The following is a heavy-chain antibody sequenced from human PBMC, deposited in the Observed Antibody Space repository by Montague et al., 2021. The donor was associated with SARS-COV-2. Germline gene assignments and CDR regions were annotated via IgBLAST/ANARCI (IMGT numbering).Heavy chain of an antibody. D-gene: IGHD3-9*01. CDR1: GGSFSGYY. CDR2: INHSGST. V-gene: IGHV4-34*01. J-gene: IGHJ6*02. Sequence: SETLSLTCAVYGGSFSGYYWSWIRQPPGKGLEWIGEINHSGSTNYNPSLKSRVTISVDTSKNQFSLKLSSVTAADPAVYYCARGILLRYFDWTYYYYGMDVWGQGTTVTVSS. CDR3: ARGILLRYFDWTYYYYGMDV.